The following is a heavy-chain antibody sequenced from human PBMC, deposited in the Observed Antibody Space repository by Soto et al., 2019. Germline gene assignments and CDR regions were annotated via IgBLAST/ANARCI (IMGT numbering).Heavy chain of an antibody. CDR2: IYYSGST. D-gene: IGHD5-18*01. CDR1: GGSISSYY. V-gene: IGHV4-59*01. CDR3: ARVHGDSYGYLMVFDY. Sequence: SETLSLTCTVSGGSISSYYWSWIRQPPGKGLEWIGYIYYSGSTNYNPSLKSRVTISVDTSKNQFSLKLSSVTAADTAVYYCARVHGDSYGYLMVFDYWGQGTLVTVSS. J-gene: IGHJ4*02.